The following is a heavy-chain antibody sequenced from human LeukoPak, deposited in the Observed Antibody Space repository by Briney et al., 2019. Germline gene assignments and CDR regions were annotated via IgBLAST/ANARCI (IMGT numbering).Heavy chain of an antibody. V-gene: IGHV4-59*08. J-gene: IGHJ4*02. CDR1: GGSIINYF. Sequence: PSETLSLTCTVSGGSIINYFWSWVRQPPGKALEWIGHIYYSGDTTYNPSLKSRVSMSVDTSKNQLFLKMSSVTAADTAVYYCARHAVATIRGGFDYWGQGTLVTVSS. CDR2: IYYSGDT. D-gene: IGHD5-24*01. CDR3: ARHAVATIRGGFDY.